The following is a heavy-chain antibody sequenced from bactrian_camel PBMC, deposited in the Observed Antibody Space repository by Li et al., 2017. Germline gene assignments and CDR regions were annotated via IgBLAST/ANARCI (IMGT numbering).Heavy chain of an antibody. CDR2: MNTHHGNP. J-gene: IGHJ6*01. Sequence: QVQLVESGGGSVQAGGSLRLSCLVSDKTSKTTCRHWYRQVPGKERERLATMNTHHGNPNYADSVKGRFSISRDNPKRTIYLRMTDLKPEDTAMYYCAADLRWCRSGYFDPHGRVGYWGQGTQVTV. V-gene: IGHV3S1*01. CDR1: DKTSKTTC. CDR3: AADLRWCRSGYFDPHGRVGY. D-gene: IGHD2*01.